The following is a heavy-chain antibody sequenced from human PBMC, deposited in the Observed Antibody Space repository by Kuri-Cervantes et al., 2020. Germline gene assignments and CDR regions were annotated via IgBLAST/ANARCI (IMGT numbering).Heavy chain of an antibody. CDR1: GYSISSGYY. CDR2: IHYSGRT. CDR3: ARRRSSGWFGFDS. D-gene: IGHD6-19*01. J-gene: IGHJ4*02. V-gene: IGHV4-61*01. Sequence: SETLSLTCTVSGYSISSGYYWGWIRQPPGKRLEWIGYIHYSGRTSYNPSLNSRVTISIDTSKDQFSLKVRSMTAADTAVYYCARRRSSGWFGFDSWGQGALVTDSS.